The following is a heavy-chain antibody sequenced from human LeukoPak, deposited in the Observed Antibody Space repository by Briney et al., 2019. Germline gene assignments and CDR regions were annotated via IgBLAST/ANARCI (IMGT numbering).Heavy chain of an antibody. CDR2: ISYDGNNK. CDR3: AKANLWPH. V-gene: IGHV3-30-3*01. CDR1: GFTFSSYA. J-gene: IGHJ4*02. Sequence: GGSLRLSCAASGFTFSSYAMHWVRQAPGKGLEWVAIISYDGNNKYYADSVKGRFTISRDNSKNTLYLQMNSLRAEDTAVYYCAKANLWPHWGQGTLVTVSS. D-gene: IGHD3-10*01.